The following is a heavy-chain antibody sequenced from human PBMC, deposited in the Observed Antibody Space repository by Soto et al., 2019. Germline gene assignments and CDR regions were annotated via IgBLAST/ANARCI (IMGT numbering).Heavy chain of an antibody. V-gene: IGHV3-30*18. CDR2: VSHDGRNR. Sequence: VQLVESGGGVVQPGRSLRLSCAASGFTFSDYAMHWVRQAPGKGLEWVAVVSHDGRNRHYADSVKGRFTISRYSSKNMVSLEMTSPRAEDTAVYYCGKGGRQWLVTSDFNYWGQGALVTVSS. J-gene: IGHJ4*02. CDR3: GKGGRQWLVTSDFNY. CDR1: GFTFSDYA. D-gene: IGHD6-19*01.